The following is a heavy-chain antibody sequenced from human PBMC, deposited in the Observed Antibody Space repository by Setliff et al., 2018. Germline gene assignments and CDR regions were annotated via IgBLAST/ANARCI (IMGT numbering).Heavy chain of an antibody. Sequence: ASVKVSCKASGYTFTSHYMHWVRQAPGLGLEWMGTINPSSGRTSYAQKFQGRVTMTRDTSTSTVHMDMSSLRSEDTAVYYCARDVFPYHYEGAFDIWGQGTMVTV. CDR1: GYTFTSHY. D-gene: IGHD3-22*01. V-gene: IGHV1-46*01. CDR2: INPSSGRT. J-gene: IGHJ3*02. CDR3: ARDVFPYHYEGAFDI.